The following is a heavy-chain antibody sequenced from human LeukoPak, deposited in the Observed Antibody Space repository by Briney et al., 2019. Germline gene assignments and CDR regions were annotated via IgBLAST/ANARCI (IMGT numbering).Heavy chain of an antibody. CDR1: GFTFNNAW. CDR3: STDPPRYYYYYYMDV. Sequence: GGSLRLSCAASGFTFNNAWMNWVRQAPGKGLEWVGRIKSKTDGGTTDYAAPVKGRFRISRDDSKNTLYLQMNSLKTEDTAVYYCSTDPPRYYYYYYMDVWGKGTTVTVSS. CDR2: IKSKTDGGTT. V-gene: IGHV3-15*01. J-gene: IGHJ6*03.